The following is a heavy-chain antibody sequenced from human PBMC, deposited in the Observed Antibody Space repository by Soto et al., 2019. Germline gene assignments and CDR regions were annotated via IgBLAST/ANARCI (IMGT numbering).Heavy chain of an antibody. V-gene: IGHV3-30-3*01. Sequence: QVQLVESGGGVVQPGRSLRLSCAASGFTFSSYAMHWVRQAPGKGLEWVAGISYDGSNKYYADSVKGRFTISRDNSKNTLYLQMNSLRAEDTAVYYWARKYSSSLYYFDYWGQGTLVTVSS. CDR2: ISYDGSNK. CDR3: ARKYSSSLYYFDY. CDR1: GFTFSSYA. D-gene: IGHD6-13*01. J-gene: IGHJ4*02.